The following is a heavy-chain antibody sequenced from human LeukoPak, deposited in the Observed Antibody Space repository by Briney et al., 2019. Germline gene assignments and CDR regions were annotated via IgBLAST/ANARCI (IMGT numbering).Heavy chain of an antibody. CDR2: ISSSGSTI. Sequence: GGSLRLSCAASGFTFSDYYMSWIRQAPGKGLEWVSYISSSGSTIYYADSVKGRFTISRDNAKNSLYLRMNSLRAEDTAVYYCARSRGYYYDSSGYLPFDYWGQGTLVTVSS. D-gene: IGHD3-22*01. CDR1: GFTFSDYY. CDR3: ARSRGYYYDSSGYLPFDY. V-gene: IGHV3-11*04. J-gene: IGHJ4*02.